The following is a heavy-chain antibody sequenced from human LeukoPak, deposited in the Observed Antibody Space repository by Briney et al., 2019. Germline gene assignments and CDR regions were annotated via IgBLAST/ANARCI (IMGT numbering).Heavy chain of an antibody. CDR1: GGSINNYY. J-gene: IGHJ5*02. CDR3: ARHLTHSSSWYPRLNWFDP. Sequence: SETLSLTCTVSGGSINNYYWSWVRQPPGKGLEWIGYVFYTGYTHYNPSLKSRVTISVDTSKNQFSLKLRSVTAADTAVYYCARHLTHSSSWYPRLNWFDPWGQGTLVTVSS. CDR2: VFYTGYT. V-gene: IGHV4-59*01. D-gene: IGHD6-13*01.